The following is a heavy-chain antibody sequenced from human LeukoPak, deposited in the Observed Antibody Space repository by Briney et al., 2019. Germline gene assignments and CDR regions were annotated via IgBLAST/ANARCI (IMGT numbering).Heavy chain of an antibody. D-gene: IGHD3-10*01. J-gene: IGHJ4*02. V-gene: IGHV3-15*01. Sequence: GGSLRLSCAVTSYTFSQTWMTWVRQAPGKGLEWLGRIKSKSEGGTIYYAAPVKGRFTISRDDSKTTLYLQMNTLKTEDTAVYYCTTEGYGSGSYDHWGQGTLVTVSS. CDR2: IKSKSEGGTI. CDR3: TTEGYGSGSYDH. CDR1: SYTFSQTW.